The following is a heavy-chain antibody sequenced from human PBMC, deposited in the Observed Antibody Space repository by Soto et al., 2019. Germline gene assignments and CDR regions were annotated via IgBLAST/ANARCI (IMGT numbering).Heavy chain of an antibody. D-gene: IGHD1-1*01. Sequence: GGSLRLSCAASGFPFSSYVMSWVRQAPGKGLEWVSAISGGGDATFYADSVKGRFTISRDNSRDTLYLQMYSLRAEDTALYYCAKKGATVATGTTGAFDIWGQGTMVTVSS. CDR2: ISGGGDAT. J-gene: IGHJ3*02. CDR1: GFPFSSYV. V-gene: IGHV3-23*01. CDR3: AKKGATVATGTTGAFDI.